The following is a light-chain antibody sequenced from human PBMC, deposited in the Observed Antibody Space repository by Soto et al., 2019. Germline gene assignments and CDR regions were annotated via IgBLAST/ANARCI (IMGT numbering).Light chain of an antibody. CDR1: SSNIGSNY. CDR2: RND. CDR3: SAWDDSLSGPV. J-gene: IGLJ3*02. V-gene: IGLV1-47*01. Sequence: QSVLTQPPSASGTPGQRVTISCSGSSSNIGSNYVYWYRQLPGTAPNVLIYRNDERPSGVPDRFSGSMSGSSASLAIGGLRSEDEADYYCSAWDDSLSGPVFGRGTKLTVL.